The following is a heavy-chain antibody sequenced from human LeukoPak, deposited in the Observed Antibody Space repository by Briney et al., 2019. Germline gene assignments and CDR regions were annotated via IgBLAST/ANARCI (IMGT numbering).Heavy chain of an antibody. CDR1: GFTFSSYW. CDR3: ARAPVQYCGGDCDTFDI. V-gene: IGHV3-74*01. Sequence: GGSLRLSCAASGFTFSSYWMHWVRQAPGKGLVWVSRINNDGSSTTYADSVKGRFTISRDNAKNTLYLQMNSLRAGDTAVFYCARAPVQYCGGDCDTFDIWGQGTTVTVSS. D-gene: IGHD2-21*02. CDR2: INNDGSST. J-gene: IGHJ3*02.